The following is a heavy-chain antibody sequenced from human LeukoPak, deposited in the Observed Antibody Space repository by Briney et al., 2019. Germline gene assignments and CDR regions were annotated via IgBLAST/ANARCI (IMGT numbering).Heavy chain of an antibody. CDR1: GYTFTSYD. J-gene: IGHJ4*02. CDR3: ARLYCSSTSCSGNFFDY. D-gene: IGHD2-2*01. V-gene: IGHV1-8*03. Sequence: GASVKVSCKASGYTFTSYDINLVRQATGQGLEWMGWMNPNSGNTGYPQKFQGRVTITRNTSISTAYMELSSLRSEDTAVYYCARLYCSSTSCSGNFFDYWGQGTLVTVSS. CDR2: MNPNSGNT.